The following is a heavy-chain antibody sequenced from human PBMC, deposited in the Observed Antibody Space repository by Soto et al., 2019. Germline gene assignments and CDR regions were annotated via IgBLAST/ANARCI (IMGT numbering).Heavy chain of an antibody. CDR3: ARLWFGELNNN. D-gene: IGHD3-10*01. Sequence: PSGTLFLPCTFSGGSLSRGAYYWGWIRQPPGKGLEWIGSIYYSGSTYYNPSLKSRVTISVDTSKNQFSLKLSSVTAADTAVYYCARLWFGELNNNWGQGTLVTVSS. J-gene: IGHJ4*02. CDR2: IYYSGST. CDR1: GGSLSRGAYY. V-gene: IGHV4-39*01.